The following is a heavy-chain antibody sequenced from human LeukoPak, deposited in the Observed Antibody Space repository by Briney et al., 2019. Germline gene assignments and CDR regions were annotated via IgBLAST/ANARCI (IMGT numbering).Heavy chain of an antibody. V-gene: IGHV3-21*01. J-gene: IGHJ3*02. CDR1: GFTFSDYT. CDR3: ARGHMVEATMDAFDI. Sequence: GGSLRLSCAASGFTFSDYTMNWVRQAPGKGLEWVSSISSGGTYKYYADSVKGRFTISRDNAKNSLYLQMNSLRAEDTAVYYCARGHMVEATMDAFDIWGQGTMVTVSS. D-gene: IGHD1-26*01. CDR2: ISSGGTYK.